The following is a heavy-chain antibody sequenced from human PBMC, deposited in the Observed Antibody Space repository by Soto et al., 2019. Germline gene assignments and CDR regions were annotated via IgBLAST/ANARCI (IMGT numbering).Heavy chain of an antibody. CDR2: IYWDDDK. Sequence: QITLKETGPTLVKPTQTLTLTCTYSVFSLSTSGVGVGWLRQPPGKALQWLALIYWDDDKRYSSSLKSRLTCTKDTSKNQVVLTMTDMDPVDIAKYYCAHLPTYSSSWYGWFDPWGQGTLVTVSS. V-gene: IGHV2-5*02. J-gene: IGHJ5*02. CDR3: AHLPTYSSSWYGWFDP. D-gene: IGHD6-13*01. CDR1: VFSLSTSGVG.